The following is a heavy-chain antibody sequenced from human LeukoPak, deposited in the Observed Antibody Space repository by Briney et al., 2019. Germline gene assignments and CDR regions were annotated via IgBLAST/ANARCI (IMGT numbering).Heavy chain of an antibody. D-gene: IGHD3-22*01. V-gene: IGHV1-18*01. J-gene: IGHJ5*02. CDR1: GYTFTSYG. CDR2: ISAYNGNT. CDR3: VRDTTYYDSSGYYFGFDP. Sequence: ASVKVSCKASGYTFTSYGISWVRQAPGPGLEWMGWISAYNGNTNYAQKLQGGVTMTTDTSTSTAYMELRSLRSDDTAVYYCVRDTTYYDSSGYYFGFDPWGQGTLVTVSS.